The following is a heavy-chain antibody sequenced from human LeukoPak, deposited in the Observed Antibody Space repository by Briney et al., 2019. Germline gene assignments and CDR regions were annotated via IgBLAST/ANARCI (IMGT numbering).Heavy chain of an antibody. V-gene: IGHV3-23*01. Sequence: GGSLRLSCAASGFTFSSYGMSWVRQAPGKGLEWVSAITATSSSTHDADSVQGRFTISRDNSKNTLYLQMNSLRAEDTAVYYCAKGDSYYDFWSGYLYYFDYWGQGTLVTVSS. CDR2: ITATSSST. CDR3: AKGDSYYDFWSGYLYYFDY. CDR1: GFTFSSYG. J-gene: IGHJ4*02. D-gene: IGHD3-3*01.